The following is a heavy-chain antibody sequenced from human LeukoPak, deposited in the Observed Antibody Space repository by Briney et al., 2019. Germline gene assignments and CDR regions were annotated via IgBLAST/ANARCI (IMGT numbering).Heavy chain of an antibody. Sequence: GGSLRLSCAASGFTVSSNYMSWVRQAPGKGLGWVSVIHSGGSTYYADSMKGRFNISRDNSKNTLYLQMNSLRAEDTAVYYCARGRVWGSYRLGAFDIWGQGTMVTVSS. D-gene: IGHD3-16*02. J-gene: IGHJ3*02. CDR2: IHSGGST. CDR3: ARGRVWGSYRLGAFDI. V-gene: IGHV3-53*01. CDR1: GFTVSSNY.